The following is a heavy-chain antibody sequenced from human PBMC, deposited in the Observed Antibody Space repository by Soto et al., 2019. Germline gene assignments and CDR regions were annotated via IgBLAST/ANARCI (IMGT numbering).Heavy chain of an antibody. CDR1: GGTFSSYA. V-gene: IGHV1-69*12. CDR2: IIPIFGTA. Sequence: QVQLVQSGAEVKKPGSSVKVSCKASGGTFSSYAISWVRQAPGQGLEWMGGIIPIFGTANYAQKFQGRVRITADESTSTAYMELSSLRSEDTAVYYCERSASGTMIVVVHYYYYYGMDVWGQGTTVTVSS. J-gene: IGHJ6*02. CDR3: ERSASGTMIVVVHYYYYYGMDV. D-gene: IGHD3-22*01.